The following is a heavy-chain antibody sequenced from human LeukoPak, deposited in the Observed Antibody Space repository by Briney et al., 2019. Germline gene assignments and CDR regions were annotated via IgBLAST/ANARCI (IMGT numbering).Heavy chain of an antibody. J-gene: IGHJ4*02. CDR2: ISSSGDIT. D-gene: IGHD1-1*01. CDR1: GFTFTSYA. V-gene: IGHV3-23*01. CDR3: AKDRSTTNNFYFFDY. Sequence: GGSLRLSCTASGFTFTSYAMTWVCQAPGKGLEWVSGISSSGDITYYADSVQGRFTISRDTSKNTLYLQMNSLRTEDTAIYYCAKDRSTTNNFYFFDYWGQGTLATVSS.